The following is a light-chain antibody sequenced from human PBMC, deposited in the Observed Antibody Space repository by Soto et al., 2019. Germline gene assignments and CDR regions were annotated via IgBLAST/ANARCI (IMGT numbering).Light chain of an antibody. V-gene: IGKV3-20*01. CDR1: QSVSSNH. CDR2: GAS. CDR3: QQYGSSPA. Sequence: EIVLTQSPGTLSLSPGERATLSCRASQSVSSNHLAWYQQKPDQAPRLLIYGASSRATGIPDRFSGSGSGTDFTLTINRLEPEDFAVYYCQQYGSSPAFGGGTKVEIK. J-gene: IGKJ4*01.